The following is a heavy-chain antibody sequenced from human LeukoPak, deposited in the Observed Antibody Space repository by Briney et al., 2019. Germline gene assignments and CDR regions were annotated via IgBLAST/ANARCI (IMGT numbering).Heavy chain of an antibody. D-gene: IGHD5-18*01. Sequence: GGSLRLSGAASGFTFSSYWMSWVRQAPGKGLEWVANIKQDGSEKYYVDSVKGRFTISRDNAKNSLYLQMNSLRAEDTAVYYCAREGGDTAMAFDYWGQGTLVTVSS. J-gene: IGHJ4*02. V-gene: IGHV3-7*01. CDR2: IKQDGSEK. CDR1: GFTFSSYW. CDR3: AREGGDTAMAFDY.